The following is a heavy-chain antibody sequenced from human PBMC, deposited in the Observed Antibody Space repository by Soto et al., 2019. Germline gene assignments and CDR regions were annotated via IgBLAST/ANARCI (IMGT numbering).Heavy chain of an antibody. CDR2: IYYRGNT. J-gene: IGHJ3*02. Sequence: QVQLQESGTGLVKPSETLSLTCTVTGGSISGAAHYWSWIRQHPGKGLEWIGYIYYRGNTYYNPSLNSRVTISLDASQNQFSLKLTSVTAADTAVYFCTRDKKTSDKPTVVTFDAFDTWGQGTMVTVSS. CDR1: GGSISGAAHY. V-gene: IGHV4-31*03. D-gene: IGHD3-22*01. CDR3: TRDKKTSDKPTVVTFDAFDT.